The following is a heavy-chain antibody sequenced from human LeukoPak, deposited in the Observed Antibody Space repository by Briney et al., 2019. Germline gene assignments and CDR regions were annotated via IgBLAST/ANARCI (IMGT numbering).Heavy chain of an antibody. D-gene: IGHD6-25*01. CDR2: IYWADDK. J-gene: IGHJ4*02. Sequence: SGPTLPHLPRPLTLHHTFSGFLVRTRGVGVGWIRQPPVKALEWLALIYWADDKRYRPSLKTRLTITKDASKPQVVLTMTNMEPVDTATYYCAHSISGVGSFDYWGQGTLVTVPS. CDR1: GFLVRTRGVG. CDR3: AHSISGVGSFDY. V-gene: IGHV2-5*02.